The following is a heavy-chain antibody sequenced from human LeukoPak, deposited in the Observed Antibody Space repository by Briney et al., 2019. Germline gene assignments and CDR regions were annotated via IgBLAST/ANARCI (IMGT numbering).Heavy chain of an antibody. CDR1: GIMFSGYW. Sequence: GGSLRLSCTASGIMFSGYWMSWVRQAPGKGLEWVANIKQHGTEEYYVDSVKGRFTISRDDAKKSVYLQMNSLRAEDTAVYYCASDGGPFDHWGQGILVTVAS. J-gene: IGHJ4*02. CDR3: ASDGGPFDH. D-gene: IGHD3-16*01. CDR2: IKQHGTEE. V-gene: IGHV3-7*01.